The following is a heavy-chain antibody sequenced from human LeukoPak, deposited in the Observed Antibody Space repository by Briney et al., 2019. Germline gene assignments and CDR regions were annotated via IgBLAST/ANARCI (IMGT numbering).Heavy chain of an antibody. V-gene: IGHV1-2*06. CDR3: ARTGYGSGSDDFDF. CDR1: GYTFTGYY. CDR2: INPNSGGT. J-gene: IGHJ4*02. D-gene: IGHD3-10*01. Sequence: ASVKVSCKASGYTFTGYYMHWVRQAPGQGLEWMGRINPNSGGTNYAQKYQGRVTMTRDTSISTAYMELSRLRSDDTAVYYCARTGYGSGSDDFDFWGQGTLVTVSS.